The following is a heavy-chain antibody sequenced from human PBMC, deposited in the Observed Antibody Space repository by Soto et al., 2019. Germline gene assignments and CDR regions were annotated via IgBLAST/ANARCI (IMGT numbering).Heavy chain of an antibody. CDR3: ATLSPITIFVGMDV. V-gene: IGHV3-23*01. CDR2: ISGSGGST. CDR1: GFTFSSYA. J-gene: IGHJ6*02. Sequence: GGSLRLSCAASGFTFSSYAMSWVRQAPGKGLEWVSAISGSGGSTYYADSVKGRFTISRDNSKNTLYLQMNSLRAEDTAVYYCATLSPITIFVGMDVWGQGTTVTVSS. D-gene: IGHD3-3*01.